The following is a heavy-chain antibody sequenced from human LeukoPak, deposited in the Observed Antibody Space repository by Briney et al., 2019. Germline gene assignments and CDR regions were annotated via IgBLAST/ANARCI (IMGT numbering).Heavy chain of an antibody. CDR1: GFTFSSYE. Sequence: PGGSLRLSCAASGFTFSSYEMNWVRRAPGKGLEWVSYISSSGRTKYYADSVKGRFTISRDNSKNTLYLQVNSLRAEDTALYYCAKDDVPAFGTGYMDAWGKGTTVIVSS. CDR2: ISSSGRTK. J-gene: IGHJ6*03. V-gene: IGHV3-48*03. D-gene: IGHD2-2*01. CDR3: AKDDVPAFGTGYMDA.